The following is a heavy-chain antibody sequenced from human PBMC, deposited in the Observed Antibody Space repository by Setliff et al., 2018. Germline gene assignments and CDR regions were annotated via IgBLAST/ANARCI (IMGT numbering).Heavy chain of an antibody. CDR3: VRDRAAIVVGPPTAAFDI. D-gene: IGHD2-2*01. Sequence: ASVKVSCKTSGYSFASYGVSWVRQAPGQGLEWMGWISGYNGDTNYAPEFQGRITMTTDTSTGTAYMEVRSRRSDDTAQYYCVRDRAAIVVGPPTAAFDIWGQGTMVTVSS. CDR1: GYSFASYG. J-gene: IGHJ3*02. V-gene: IGHV1-18*01. CDR2: ISGYNGDT.